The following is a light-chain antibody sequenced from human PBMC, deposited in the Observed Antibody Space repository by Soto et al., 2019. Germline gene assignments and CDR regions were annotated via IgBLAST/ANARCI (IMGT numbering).Light chain of an antibody. CDR3: ASWDDSLDNYV. CDR1: KSNIGSTT. V-gene: IGLV1-44*01. J-gene: IGLJ1*01. Sequence: QSVLTQPPSASGTPGLRVTISCSGRKSNIGSTTVNWYQQLPRTAPKLLIYSNNQRPSGVPDRVSGSKSGSSASLAISGLQSEDEADYYCASWDDSLDNYVFGTGTKLTVL. CDR2: SNN.